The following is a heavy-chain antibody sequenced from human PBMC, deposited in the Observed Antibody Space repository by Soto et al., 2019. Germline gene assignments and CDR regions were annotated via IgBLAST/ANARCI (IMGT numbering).Heavy chain of an antibody. CDR1: GFRLSTYW. V-gene: IGHV3-7*01. CDR2: IKQDESEI. CDR3: ARESEDLTSNFDY. J-gene: IGHJ4*02. Sequence: GGSLRLSCVASGFRLSTYWMTWVRQAPGKGLEWVANIKQDESEIYYVDSVKGRFTISRDDARNSLCLEMNSLRAEDTAVYYCARESEDLTSNFDYWGQGTLVTVSS.